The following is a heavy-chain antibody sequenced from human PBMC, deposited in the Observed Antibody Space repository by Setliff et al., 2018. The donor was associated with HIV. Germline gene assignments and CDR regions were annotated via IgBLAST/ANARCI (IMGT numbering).Heavy chain of an antibody. V-gene: IGHV3-74*01. D-gene: IGHD2-21*01. CDR2: IKSDGSIT. CDR3: ARDRTLTYEDYYYMDV. J-gene: IGHJ6*03. CDR1: GFTFSSYW. Sequence: GGSLRLSCAASGFTFSSYWMHWVRQAPGEGLVWVSRIKSDGSITNYADSVKGRFTISRDNAKNTLYLDMSSLRADDTAVYYCARDRTLTYEDYYYMDVWGKGTTVTVSS.